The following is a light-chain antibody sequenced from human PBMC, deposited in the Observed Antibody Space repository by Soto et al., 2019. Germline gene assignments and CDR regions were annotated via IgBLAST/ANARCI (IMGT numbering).Light chain of an antibody. V-gene: IGKV2-28*01. J-gene: IGKJ1*01. CDR3: MQALQTPPT. CDR2: LGS. CDR1: QSLLHSNGYNY. Sequence: IVMTQSPLSLPVTPGEPASISFRSSQSLLHSNGYNYLDWYLQKPGQSPQLLIYLGSNRASGVPDRISGSGSGTDYTLEISRVEAEDVGVYYCMQALQTPPTFGQGTKVDIK.